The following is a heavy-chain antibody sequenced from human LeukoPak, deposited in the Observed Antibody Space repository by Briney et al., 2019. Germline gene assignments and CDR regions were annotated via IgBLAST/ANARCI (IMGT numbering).Heavy chain of an antibody. CDR2: IKEDGSEK. Sequence: GGSLRLSCAASGFTFSSYWMSWARQAPGKGLEWVANIKEDGSEKYYVDSVKGRFTISRDNAKNSLYLQMNSLRAEDTAVHYCARVEGNCSSTSCYEWDYYYYYMDVWGKGTTVTVSS. D-gene: IGHD2-2*01. J-gene: IGHJ6*03. CDR3: ARVEGNCSSTSCYEWDYYYYYMDV. V-gene: IGHV3-7*01. CDR1: GFTFSSYW.